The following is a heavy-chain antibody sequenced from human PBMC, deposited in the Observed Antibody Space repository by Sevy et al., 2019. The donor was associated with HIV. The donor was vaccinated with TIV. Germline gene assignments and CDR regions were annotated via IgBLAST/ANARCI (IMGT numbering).Heavy chain of an antibody. J-gene: IGHJ3*01. V-gene: IGHV6-1*01. D-gene: IGHD2-2*01. CDR3: ARACSSSDRFGVLGAFDF. CDR1: GDSVSSNSAA. CDR2: THYRSKWYN. Sequence: SQTLSLTCAISGDSVSSNSAAWNWIRQSPSRGLEWLGRTHYRSKWYNDYAVSVKGRITINPDRSKNQFSLQLNSVTPEDTAVYYCARACSSSDRFGVLGAFDFWGQGTMVTVSS.